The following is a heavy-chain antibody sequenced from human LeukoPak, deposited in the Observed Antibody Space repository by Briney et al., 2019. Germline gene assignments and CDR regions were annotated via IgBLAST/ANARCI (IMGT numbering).Heavy chain of an antibody. CDR3: ARGPYSSSWSDY. CDR2: IIPIFGTA. D-gene: IGHD6-13*01. V-gene: IGHV1-69*06. Sequence: SVKVSCKASGGTFSSYAISWVRQAPGQGLEWMGGIIPIFGTANYAQKFQGRVTITADKSTSTAYMELSSLRSEDTAVYYCARGPYSSSWSDYWGQGTLVTVSS. CDR1: GGTFSSYA. J-gene: IGHJ4*02.